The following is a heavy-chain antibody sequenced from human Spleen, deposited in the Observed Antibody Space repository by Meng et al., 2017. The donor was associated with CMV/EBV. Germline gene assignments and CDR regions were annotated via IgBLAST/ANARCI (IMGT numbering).Heavy chain of an antibody. CDR3: ARSWDGMDV. CDR2: ISSSGTSI. V-gene: IGHV3-48*03. CDR1: GFSFSSYE. Sequence: LSLTCAASGFSFSSYEMNWVRQAPGKGLEWVSYISSSGTSIYYADSMKGRFTISRDNAKNSLYLQMNSLRAEDTAVYYCARSWDGMDVWGQGTTVTVSS. D-gene: IGHD1-26*01. J-gene: IGHJ6*02.